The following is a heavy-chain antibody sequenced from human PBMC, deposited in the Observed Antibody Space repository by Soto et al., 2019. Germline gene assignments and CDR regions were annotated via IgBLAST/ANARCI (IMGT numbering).Heavy chain of an antibody. V-gene: IGHV1-69*01. CDR3: ASGGPITMIAANAFDI. Sequence: QVQLVQSGAEVKKPGSSVKVSCKASGGTFSSYAISWVRQAPGQGLEWMGGIIPIFGTANYAQKFQGRVTITADESTRTAYMELSSLRSEDTAVYYCASGGPITMIAANAFDIWGQGTMVTVSS. CDR1: GGTFSSYA. D-gene: IGHD3-22*01. CDR2: IIPIFGTA. J-gene: IGHJ3*02.